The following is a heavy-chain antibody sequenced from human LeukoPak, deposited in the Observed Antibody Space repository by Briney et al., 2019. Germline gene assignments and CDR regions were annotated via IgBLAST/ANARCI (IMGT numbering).Heavy chain of an antibody. CDR1: GFTFSGSA. Sequence: GGSLRLSCAASGFTFSGSAMHWVRQASGKGLDGVGRIRSKANSYATAYAASVKGRFTISRDDSKNTAYLQMNSLKTEDTAVYYCTRPPPTTVTTGHGMDVWGQGTTVTVSS. D-gene: IGHD4-17*01. J-gene: IGHJ6*02. V-gene: IGHV3-73*01. CDR2: IRSKANSYAT. CDR3: TRPPPTTVTTGHGMDV.